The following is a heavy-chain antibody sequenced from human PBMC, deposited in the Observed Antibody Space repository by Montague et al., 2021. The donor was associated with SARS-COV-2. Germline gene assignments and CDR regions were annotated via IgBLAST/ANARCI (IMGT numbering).Heavy chain of an antibody. J-gene: IGHJ4*02. CDR3: ARGARQAYGFRLGSFDS. Sequence: SETLSLTCAVYGGSFSGYYCNWIRQPPGKGLEWIGEINHSGSTNSNPSPTSRVTMSVDTSKTQFSLKLSSVTAADTAVYYCARGARQAYGFRLGSFDSWGQGTLVTVSS. CDR2: INHSGST. CDR1: GGSFSGYY. D-gene: IGHD3-10*01. V-gene: IGHV4-34*01.